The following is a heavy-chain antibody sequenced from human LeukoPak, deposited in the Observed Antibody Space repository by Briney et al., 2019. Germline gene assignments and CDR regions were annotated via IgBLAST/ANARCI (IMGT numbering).Heavy chain of an antibody. CDR1: GGTFSSYA. CDR3: ARDSNSNYESYYYYGMDV. J-gene: IGHJ6*02. V-gene: IGHV1-69*13. Sequence: SVRVSCKASGGTFSSYAISWVRQAPGQGLEWMGGIIPIFGTANYAQKFQGRVTITADESTSTAYMELSSLRSEDTAVYYCARDSNSNYESYYYYGMDVWGQGTTVTVSS. D-gene: IGHD4-11*01. CDR2: IIPIFGTA.